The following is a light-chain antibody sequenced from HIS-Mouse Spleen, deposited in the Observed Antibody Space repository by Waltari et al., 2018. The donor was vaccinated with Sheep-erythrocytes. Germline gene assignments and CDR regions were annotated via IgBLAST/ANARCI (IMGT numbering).Light chain of an antibody. CDR1: SSDVGSYNL. Sequence: QSALTQPASVSGSPGQSITISCTGTSSDVGSYNLVSWYQQHPGKAPKLMIYEGSKRPLGVSNRFAGSKSGNTASLTIAGLQAEDEADYCCCSYAGSSTVFGGGTKLTVL. V-gene: IGLV2-23*01. CDR2: EGS. CDR3: CSYAGSSTV. J-gene: IGLJ2*01.